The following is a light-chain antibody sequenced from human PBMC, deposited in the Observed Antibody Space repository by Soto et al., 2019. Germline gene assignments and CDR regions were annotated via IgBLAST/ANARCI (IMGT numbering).Light chain of an antibody. CDR2: KAS. CDR1: QTISSW. J-gene: IGKJ1*01. CDR3: LQDHNYPRA. V-gene: IGKV1-5*03. Sequence: DIQMTQSPSTLSGYVGDIVTITCRASQTISSWLAWYQQKPGKAPKLLIYKASTLKSGVPSRFSGSASGTDFTLTISSLQPEDFATYYRLQDHNYPRAFGQGTKVDIK.